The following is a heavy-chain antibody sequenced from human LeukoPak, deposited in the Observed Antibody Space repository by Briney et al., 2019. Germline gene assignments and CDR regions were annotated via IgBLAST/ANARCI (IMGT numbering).Heavy chain of an antibody. Sequence: SVKVSCKASGGTFSSYAISWVRQAPGQGLEWMGGIIPIFGTANYAQKFQGRVTITADESTSTAYMELSSLRSEDTAVYYCARQKYDFWSGYYFSGMDVWGQGTTVTVSS. D-gene: IGHD3-3*01. V-gene: IGHV1-69*13. CDR1: GGTFSSYA. J-gene: IGHJ6*02. CDR2: IIPIFGTA. CDR3: ARQKYDFWSGYYFSGMDV.